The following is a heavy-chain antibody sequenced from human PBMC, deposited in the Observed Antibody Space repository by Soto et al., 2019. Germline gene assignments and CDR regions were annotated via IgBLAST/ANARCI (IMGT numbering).Heavy chain of an antibody. D-gene: IGHD3-22*01. CDR2: ISSSSTTI. CDR1: GFTFSSYG. J-gene: IGHJ4*02. Sequence: EVQLVESGGGLVQPGGSLRLSCAASGFTFSSYGMNWVRHAPGKGLEWVSYISSSSTTIYYADSVKGRFTIFRDNAKNSLYLQLNSLRDEDTAVCYCARSPYYYESSNYYGYWGQGTLVTVS. CDR3: ARSPYYYESSNYYGY. V-gene: IGHV3-48*02.